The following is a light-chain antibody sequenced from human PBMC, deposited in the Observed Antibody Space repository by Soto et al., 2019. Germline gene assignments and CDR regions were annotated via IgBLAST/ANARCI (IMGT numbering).Light chain of an antibody. V-gene: IGKV3-11*01. CDR1: QSVSSY. CDR3: QQRSNWLT. J-gene: IGKJ3*01. Sequence: EIVLTQSPATLSLSPGERATLSCRASQSVSSYLAWYQQKPGQAPRLLIYDASNRATGIPARFSGSGSGTDLTLTISSLEPEDFAVYYCQQRSNWLTFGPGTNVDIK. CDR2: DAS.